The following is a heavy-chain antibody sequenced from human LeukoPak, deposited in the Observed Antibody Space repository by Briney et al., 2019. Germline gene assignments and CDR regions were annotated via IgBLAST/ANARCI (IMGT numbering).Heavy chain of an antibody. V-gene: IGHV1-8*01. CDR2: MNPNRGNT. Sequence: ASVKVSCKASGYTFTSYDINWGRQATGQGLEWMGWMNPNRGNTGYAQKFQGRVTMTRNTSISTAYMELSSLRSEDTAVYYCARGRYYDILTGYYRYYYYYYGMDVWGQGTTVTVSS. CDR3: ARGRYYDILTGYYRYYYYYYGMDV. D-gene: IGHD3-9*01. J-gene: IGHJ6*02. CDR1: GYTFTSYD.